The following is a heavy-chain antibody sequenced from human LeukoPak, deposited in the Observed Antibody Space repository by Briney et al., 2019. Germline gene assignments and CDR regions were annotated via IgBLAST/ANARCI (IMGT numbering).Heavy chain of an antibody. CDR3: AADSIAAANFDY. J-gene: IGHJ4*02. CDR1: GFTFTSSA. D-gene: IGHD6-13*01. Sequence: SVKVSCKASGFTFTSSAVQWVRQARGQRLEWIGWIVVGSGNTNYAQKFHERVTITRDMSTSTAYMELSSLRSEDTAVYYCAADSIAAANFDYWGQGTLVTVSS. CDR2: IVVGSGNT. V-gene: IGHV1-58*01.